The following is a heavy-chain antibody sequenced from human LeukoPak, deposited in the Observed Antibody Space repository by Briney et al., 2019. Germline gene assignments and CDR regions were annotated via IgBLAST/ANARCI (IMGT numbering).Heavy chain of an antibody. V-gene: IGHV3-11*01. CDR1: GFTVSSNY. CDR2: IANSGRTF. Sequence: GGSLRLSCAASGFTVSSNYMSWVRQAPGKGLEWVSYIANSGRTFYYADSVKGRFTISRDNTKKSLYLQMNNLRAEDTAVYYCARGARRYGDFDSWGQGTLVTVSS. D-gene: IGHD4-17*01. J-gene: IGHJ5*01. CDR3: ARGARRYGDFDS.